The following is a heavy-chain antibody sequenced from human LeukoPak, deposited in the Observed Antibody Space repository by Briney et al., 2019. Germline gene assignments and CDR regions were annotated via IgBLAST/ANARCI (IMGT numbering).Heavy chain of an antibody. J-gene: IGHJ4*02. V-gene: IGHV3-21*01. CDR1: GFTFSSYS. CDR2: ISSSSSYI. Sequence: GGSLRLSCAASGFTFSSYSMNWVRQAPGKGLEWVSSISSSSSYIYYADSEKGRFTISRDDAKNSLYLQMNSLRAEDTAVYYCARASYSSSSRYYFDYWGQGTLVTVSS. D-gene: IGHD6-6*01. CDR3: ARASYSSSSRYYFDY.